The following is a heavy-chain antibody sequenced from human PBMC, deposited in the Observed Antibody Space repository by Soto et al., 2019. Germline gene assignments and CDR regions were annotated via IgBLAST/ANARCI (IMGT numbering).Heavy chain of an antibody. CDR2: IYYSGST. Sequence: SENLSLTCAVSGGSSSSYYWSCIRQPPGKGLEWIGYIYYSGSTNYNPSLKSRVTISVDTSKNQFSLKLSSVTAADTAVYYCARGALVPAANDRLAVCGQRSTVIVS. J-gene: IGHJ6*02. CDR1: GGSSSSYY. V-gene: IGHV4-59*01. D-gene: IGHD2-2*01. CDR3: ARGALVPAANDRLAV.